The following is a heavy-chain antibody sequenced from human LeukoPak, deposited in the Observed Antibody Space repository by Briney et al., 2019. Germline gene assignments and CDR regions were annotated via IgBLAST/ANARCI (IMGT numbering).Heavy chain of an antibody. CDR3: ARSLGGYADY. Sequence: PGGSLRLSSAASGFTFSTYAICWVRQAPGKGLEDVSAFTGDGGTTYYADSVKGRFTVSRENSKNTLYLQMGSLRAEDMAVYYCARSLGGYADYWGQGTLVTVSS. CDR1: GFTFSTYA. D-gene: IGHD3-16*01. CDR2: FTGDGGTT. J-gene: IGHJ4*02. V-gene: IGHV3-64*02.